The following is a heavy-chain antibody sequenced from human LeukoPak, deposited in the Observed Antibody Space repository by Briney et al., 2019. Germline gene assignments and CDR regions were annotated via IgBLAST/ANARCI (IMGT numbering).Heavy chain of an antibody. J-gene: IGHJ5*02. D-gene: IGHD1-26*01. CDR2: ISAYNGNT. Sequence: ASVKVCWKASGYTFTGYYMHWVRQAPGQGLEWMGWISAYNGNTNYAQKLQGRVTMTTDTSTSTAYMELRSLRSDDTAVYYCARDRRSGCRTNWFDPWGQGTLVTVSS. CDR1: GYTFTGYY. CDR3: ARDRRSGCRTNWFDP. V-gene: IGHV1-18*04.